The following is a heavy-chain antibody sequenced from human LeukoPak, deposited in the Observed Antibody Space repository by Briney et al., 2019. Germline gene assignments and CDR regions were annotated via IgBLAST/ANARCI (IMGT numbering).Heavy chain of an antibody. CDR2: INHSGST. CDR1: GGSFSGYY. CDR3: ARPRRPRGWFDP. Sequence: SETLSLTCAVYGGSFSGYYWSWIRQPPGKGLEWIGEINHSGSTNYNPSLKSRVTISVDTSKNQFSLKLSSVTAADTAVYYCARPRRPRGWFDPWGQGTLVTVSS. V-gene: IGHV4-34*01. J-gene: IGHJ5*02.